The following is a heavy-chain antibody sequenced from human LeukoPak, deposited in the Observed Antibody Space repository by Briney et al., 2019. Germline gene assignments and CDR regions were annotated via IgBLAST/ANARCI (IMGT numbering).Heavy chain of an antibody. CDR3: AKDIPAYYYDSSGYYSEYFDY. CDR1: GITVSQND. Sequence: GGSLRLSCAASGITVSQNDMSWVRQAPGRGLEWVSAISGSGGSTYYADSVKGRFTISRDNSKNTLYLQMNSLRAEDTAVYYCAKDIPAYYYDSSGYYSEYFDYWGQGTLVTVSS. CDR2: ISGSGGST. D-gene: IGHD3-22*01. J-gene: IGHJ4*02. V-gene: IGHV3-23*01.